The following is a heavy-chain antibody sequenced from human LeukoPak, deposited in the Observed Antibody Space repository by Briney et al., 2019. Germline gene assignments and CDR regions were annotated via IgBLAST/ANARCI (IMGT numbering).Heavy chain of an antibody. D-gene: IGHD2-2*01. CDR1: GYSLTSYW. V-gene: IGHV5-51*01. CDR2: IYPCDSDT. Sequence: GESLKISCKGSGYSLTSYWIGRVRQMPGKGLEWMGIIYPCDSDTRYSPSFQGQVTNSADKSISTAYLQWSSLKASDTAMYYCARAYCSSTSCYLASWYNWFDPWGQGTLVTVSS. CDR3: ARAYCSSTSCYLASWYNWFDP. J-gene: IGHJ5*02.